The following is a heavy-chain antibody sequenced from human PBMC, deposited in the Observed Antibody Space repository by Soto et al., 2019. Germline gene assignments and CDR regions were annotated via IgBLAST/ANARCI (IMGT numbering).Heavy chain of an antibody. V-gene: IGHV3-48*02. J-gene: IGHJ2*01. CDR3: AREEHGLAL. CDR1: GFSFSSSY. D-gene: IGHD1-1*01. CDR2: IGTTGTAL. Sequence: EEQLVESGGTLVQPGGSLRLSCAASGFSFSSSYMNWVRQAPGRGLEWVSYIGTTGTALYYADAVKGRFTISRDNAKNSLFLQMDSLRDEDTAVYYCAREEHGLALWGRGTLVIVSS.